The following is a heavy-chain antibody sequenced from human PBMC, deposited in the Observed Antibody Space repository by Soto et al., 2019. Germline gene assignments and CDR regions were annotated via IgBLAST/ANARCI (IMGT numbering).Heavy chain of an antibody. V-gene: IGHV3-73*02. D-gene: IGHD3-3*01. CDR1: GFTFSGAA. CDR2: IRGKANTYAT. CDR3: TRHEEHNGFWSCYYSPSDHGMDV. Sequence: EVQLVESGGDLVQPGGSLKLSCATSGFTFSGAAMHWVRQASGKGLEWIGRIRGKANTYATAYAASVKGRITISRDDLDNTAYLQMNSLKTEDTAVYYCTRHEEHNGFWSCYYSPSDHGMDVWGQGTTVTVSS. J-gene: IGHJ6*02.